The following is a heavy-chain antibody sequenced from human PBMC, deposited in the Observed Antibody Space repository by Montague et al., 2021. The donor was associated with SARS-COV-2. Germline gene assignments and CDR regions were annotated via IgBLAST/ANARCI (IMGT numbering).Heavy chain of an antibody. Sequence: SETLSLTCVVSGSSISSGNWWSWVRQPPGKGLEWIGESIIVGAPATKYNPSLKSRVTISADKSKNQFSLRVTSVTAADTAVYYCARRTWGDSGVFDIWGRGTKVIVSS. D-gene: IGHD2-21*02. CDR2: SIIVGAP. V-gene: IGHV4-4*02. CDR1: GSSISSGNW. J-gene: IGHJ3*02. CDR3: ARRTWGDSGVFDI.